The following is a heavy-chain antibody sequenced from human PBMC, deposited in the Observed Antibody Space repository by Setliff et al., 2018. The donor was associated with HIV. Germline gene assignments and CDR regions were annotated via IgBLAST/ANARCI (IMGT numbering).Heavy chain of an antibody. CDR2: IYYSGST. CDR3: ARHVKRYYYDTSGPYYMDV. D-gene: IGHD3-22*01. V-gene: IGHV4-34*01. J-gene: IGHJ6*03. CDR1: GGSFSGYS. Sequence: SETLSLTCAVYGGSFSGYSWIWIRQPPGKGLEWIGTIYYSGSTYSNPSLKSRVTISVDTSKNQFSLKLRSMTAADTAVYYCARHVKRYYYDTSGPYYMDVWGKGTTVTVSS.